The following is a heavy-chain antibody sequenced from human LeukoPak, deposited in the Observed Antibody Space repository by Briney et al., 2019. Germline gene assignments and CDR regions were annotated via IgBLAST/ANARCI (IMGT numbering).Heavy chain of an antibody. V-gene: IGHV3-9*01. J-gene: IGHJ6*02. CDR1: GFTFDDYA. D-gene: IGHD3-16*01. CDR2: ISWNSGSI. CDR3: AKDIGGLYYYYGMDV. Sequence: GGSLRLSCAASGFTFDDYAMHWVRQAPGKGLEWVSGISWNSGSIGYADSVKGRFTISRDNAKNSLYLQMNSLRAEDTALYYCAKDIGGLYYYYGMDVWGQGTTVTVSS.